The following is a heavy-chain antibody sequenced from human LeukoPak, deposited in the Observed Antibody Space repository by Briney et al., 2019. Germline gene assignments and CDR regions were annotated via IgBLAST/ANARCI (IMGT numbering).Heavy chain of an antibody. J-gene: IGHJ5*02. V-gene: IGHV6-1*01. CDR3: AAALRATTRWFDP. D-gene: IGHD1-26*01. CDR1: GDSVSSNSAA. CDR2: TYYRSEWYN. Sequence: SQTLSLTCAISGDSVSSNSAAWNWIRQSASRGLEWLGRTYYRSEWYNDYAVSVKSRITINPDTSKNQFSLHLNSVTPEDTAVYYCAAALRATTRWFDPWGQGTLVTVSS.